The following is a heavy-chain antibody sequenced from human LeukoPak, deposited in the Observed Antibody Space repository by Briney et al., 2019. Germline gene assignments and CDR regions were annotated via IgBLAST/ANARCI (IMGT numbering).Heavy chain of an antibody. J-gene: IGHJ4*02. CDR1: GFTFSSYW. V-gene: IGHV3-7*03. Sequence: PGGSLRLSCAASGFTFSSYWMSWVRQAPGKGLEWVANIKQDGSEEYYVDSVKGRFTISRDNAKNSLYLQMNSLRAEDTAVYYCARGSALLALSFDYWGQGTLVTVSS. CDR2: IKQDGSEE. CDR3: ARGSALLALSFDY. D-gene: IGHD2-15*01.